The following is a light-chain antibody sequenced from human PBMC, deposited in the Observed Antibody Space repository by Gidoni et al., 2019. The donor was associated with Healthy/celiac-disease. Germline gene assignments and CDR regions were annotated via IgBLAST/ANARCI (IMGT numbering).Light chain of an antibody. CDR1: QSISSY. V-gene: IGKV1-39*01. CDR3: QQSYSTPPIT. Sequence: IQMTQSPSSLSASVGDRVTITCRESQSISSYLNWYQQKPGKAPKLLIYAASSLQSGVPSRFSGSGSGTDFTLTISSLQPEDFATYYCQQSYSTPPITFGPGTKVDIK. CDR2: AAS. J-gene: IGKJ3*01.